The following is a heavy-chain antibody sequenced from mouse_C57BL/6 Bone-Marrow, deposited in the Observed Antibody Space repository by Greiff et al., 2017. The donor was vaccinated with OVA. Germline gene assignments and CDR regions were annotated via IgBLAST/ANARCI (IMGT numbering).Heavy chain of an antibody. J-gene: IGHJ2*01. Sequence: VQLQQSGPELVKPGASVKIPCKASGYTFTDYNMDWVKQSHGKSLEWIGDINPNNGGTIYNQKFKGKATLTVDKSYSTSYMELRSLTSEDTAVYDCAREGYGSSPFDYWGQGTTLTVSS. V-gene: IGHV1-18*01. D-gene: IGHD1-1*01. CDR1: GYTFTDYN. CDR3: AREGYGSSPFDY. CDR2: INPNNGGT.